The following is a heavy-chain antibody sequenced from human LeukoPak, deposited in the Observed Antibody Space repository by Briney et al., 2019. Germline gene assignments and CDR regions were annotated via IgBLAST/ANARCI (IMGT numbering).Heavy chain of an antibody. CDR3: ARDGKGYCSGGSCYNAFDI. V-gene: IGHV1-69*01. J-gene: IGHJ3*02. Sequence: SVKVSCKASGGTFSGYAISWVRQAPGQGLEWMGGIIPIFGTANYAQKFQGRVTITADESTSTAYMELSSLRSEDTAVYYCARDGKGYCSGGSCYNAFDIWGQGTMVTVSS. CDR2: IIPIFGTA. D-gene: IGHD2-15*01. CDR1: GGTFSGYA.